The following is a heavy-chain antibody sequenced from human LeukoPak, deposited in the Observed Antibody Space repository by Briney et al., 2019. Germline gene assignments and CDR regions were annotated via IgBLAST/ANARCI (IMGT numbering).Heavy chain of an antibody. D-gene: IGHD1-26*01. CDR3: AIIVGANNWFDP. J-gene: IGHJ5*02. CDR2: INLNSGGT. CDR1: GYTFTGYY. Sequence: ASVEVSCKASGYTFTGYYMHWVRQAPGQGLEWMGWINLNSGGTNYAQKFQGRVTMTWDTSINTAYMELSRLRSDDTAVYYCAIIVGANNWFDPWGQGALVTVSS. V-gene: IGHV1-2*02.